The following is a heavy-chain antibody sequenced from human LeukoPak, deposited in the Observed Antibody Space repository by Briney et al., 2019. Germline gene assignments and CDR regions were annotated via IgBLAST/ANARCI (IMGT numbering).Heavy chain of an antibody. V-gene: IGHV4-59*02. D-gene: IGHD6-25*01. J-gene: IGHJ3*02. CDR2: IYYSGST. Sequence: SETLSLTCTVSGGSVSSYYWSWIRQPPGKGLEWIGYIYYSGSTNYNPSLKSRVTISVDTSKNQFSLKLSSVTAADTAVYYCARGSPMRPFDIWGQGTMVTVSS. CDR1: GGSVSSYY. CDR3: ARGSPMRPFDI.